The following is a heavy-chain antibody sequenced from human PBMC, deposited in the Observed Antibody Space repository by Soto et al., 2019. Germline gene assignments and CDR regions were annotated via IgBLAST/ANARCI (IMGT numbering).Heavy chain of an antibody. Sequence: GPTLVNPTQTLTLTCTFPGFSLSTSGMCVSWIRQPPGKALEWLALSDWGDEKYYSTSMKTRLTISKDTSKNQVVLTMTNMDPVDTATYYCARIRNTRGSGWYYADYWGQGTLVTVSS. J-gene: IGHJ4*02. D-gene: IGHD6-19*01. CDR3: ARIRNTRGSGWYYADY. CDR1: GFSLSTSGMC. CDR2: SDWGDEK. V-gene: IGHV2-70*01.